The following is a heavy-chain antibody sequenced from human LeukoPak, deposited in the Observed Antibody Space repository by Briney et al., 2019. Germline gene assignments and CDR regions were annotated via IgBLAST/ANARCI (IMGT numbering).Heavy chain of an antibody. J-gene: IGHJ6*04. Sequence: GGSLRLSCAASGFTFSSYSMNWVRQAPGKGLEWVSSISSSSSYIYYADSVKGRFTISRDNAKNSLYLQMNSLRAEDTAVYYCARNYGSGSYLDYYYGMDVWSKGTTVTVSS. CDR2: ISSSSSYI. D-gene: IGHD3-10*01. CDR1: GFTFSSYS. V-gene: IGHV3-21*01. CDR3: ARNYGSGSYLDYYYGMDV.